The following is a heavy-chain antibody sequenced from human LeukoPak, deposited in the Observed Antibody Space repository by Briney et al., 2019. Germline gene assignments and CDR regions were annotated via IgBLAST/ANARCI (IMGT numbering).Heavy chain of an antibody. J-gene: IGHJ5*02. CDR2: ISSSGSTI. CDR3: ARAEVGYGDLRGWFDP. Sequence: PGGSLRLSCAASGFTFSSYEMNWVSQAPGKGLEWVSYISSSGSTIYYADSVKGRFTISRDNAKNSLYLQMNSPRAKDTAVYYCARAEVGYGDLRGWFDPWGQGTLVTVSS. D-gene: IGHD4-17*01. CDR1: GFTFSSYE. V-gene: IGHV3-48*03.